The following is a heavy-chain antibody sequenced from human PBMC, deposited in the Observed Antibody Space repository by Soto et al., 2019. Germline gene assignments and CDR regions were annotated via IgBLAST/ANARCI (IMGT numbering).Heavy chain of an antibody. V-gene: IGHV5-51*01. CDR2: IYPGDSDT. CDR1: GYSFTSYW. D-gene: IGHD3-3*01. CDR3: ARHENYDFWSGPGGGY. Sequence: GESLKISCKGSGYSFTSYWIGWVRQMPGKGLEWMGIIYPGDSDTRYSPSFQGQVTISADQSISTAYLQWSSLKASDTAMYYCARHENYDFWSGPGGGYWGQGTLVTVS. J-gene: IGHJ4*02.